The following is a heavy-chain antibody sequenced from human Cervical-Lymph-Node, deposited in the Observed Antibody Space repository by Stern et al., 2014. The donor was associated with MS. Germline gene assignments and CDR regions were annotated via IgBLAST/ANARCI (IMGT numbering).Heavy chain of an antibody. V-gene: IGHV3-30-3*01. Sequence: VQLVESGGGVVQPGRSLRLSCVASGFTFHNYDVDWVRPTPGKGLEWVAIVSYDGSRQSYADSVRGRFTISRDNSKNTLYLQMNSLRPDDTGVYFCARGPVAGRSYYFDYWGQGTLVTVSS. CDR2: VSYDGSRQ. D-gene: IGHD6-19*01. J-gene: IGHJ4*02. CDR3: ARGPVAGRSYYFDY. CDR1: GFTFHNYD.